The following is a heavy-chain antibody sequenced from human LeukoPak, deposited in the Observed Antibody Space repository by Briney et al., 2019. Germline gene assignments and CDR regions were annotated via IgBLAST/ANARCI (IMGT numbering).Heavy chain of an antibody. CDR1: GFTFSSYS. CDR3: ARDRDYYGSGSYYPEPFDY. V-gene: IGHV3-48*04. Sequence: GGSLRLSCAASGFTFSSYSMNWVRQAPGKGLEWVSYISSSSSTIYYADSVKGRFTISRDNAKNSLYLQMNSLRAEDTAVYYCARDRDYYGSGSYYPEPFDYWGQGTLVTVSS. D-gene: IGHD3-10*01. J-gene: IGHJ4*02. CDR2: ISSSSSTI.